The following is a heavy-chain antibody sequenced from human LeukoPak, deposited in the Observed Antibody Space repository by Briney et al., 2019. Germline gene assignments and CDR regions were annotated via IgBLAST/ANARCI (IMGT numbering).Heavy chain of an antibody. Sequence: PGGSLRLSCAASGFTFSSYGMHWVRQAPGKGLEWVAVIWYDGSNKYYADSVKGRFTISRDNSKNTLYLQMNSLRAEDTAVYYCARAGAPAAAALDYWGQGTLVTVSS. D-gene: IGHD6-13*01. J-gene: IGHJ4*02. V-gene: IGHV3-33*08. CDR2: IWYDGSNK. CDR1: GFTFSSYG. CDR3: ARAGAPAAAALDY.